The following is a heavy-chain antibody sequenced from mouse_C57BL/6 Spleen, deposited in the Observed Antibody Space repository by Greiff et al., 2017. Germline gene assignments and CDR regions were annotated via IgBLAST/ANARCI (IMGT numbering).Heavy chain of an antibody. CDR1: GYTFTSYW. CDR3: ARFGFYGNYDYFDY. V-gene: IGHV1-69*01. Sequence: QVQLQQPGAELVMPGASVKLSCKASGYTFTSYWMHWVKQRPGQGLEWIGEIDPSDSYTNYNQKFKGKSTLTVDKSSSTAYMQLSSLTSEDSAVYYCARFGFYGNYDYFDYWGQGTTLTVSS. CDR2: IDPSDSYT. D-gene: IGHD2-1*01. J-gene: IGHJ2*01.